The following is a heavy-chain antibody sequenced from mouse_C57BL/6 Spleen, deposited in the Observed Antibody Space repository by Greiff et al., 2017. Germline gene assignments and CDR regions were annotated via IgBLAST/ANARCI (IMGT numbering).Heavy chain of an antibody. V-gene: IGHV1-50*01. CDR1: GYTFTSYW. CDR3: ARGLRDYYAMDY. D-gene: IGHD2-4*01. J-gene: IGHJ4*01. CDR2: IDPSDSYT. Sequence: QVQLQQPGAELVKPGASVKLSCKASGYTFTSYWMQWVKPRPGPGLEWIGEIDPSDSYTNYNQKFKGKATLTVDTSSSTAYMQLSSLTSEDSAVYYCARGLRDYYAMDYWGQGTSVTVSS.